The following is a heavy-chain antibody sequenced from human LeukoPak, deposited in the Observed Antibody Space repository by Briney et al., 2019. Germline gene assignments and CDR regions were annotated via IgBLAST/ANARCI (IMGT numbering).Heavy chain of an antibody. CDR1: GFTFSTYA. CDR2: ISYDGSNT. D-gene: IGHD3-9*01. V-gene: IGHV3-30-3*01. Sequence: GGSLRLSCAASGFTFSTYAMHWVRQAPGKGLEWVAVISYDGSNTYSADSVKGRFTISRDNSKNTLFLQMSSLTPEDTAVYYCARGNILTGKYMVYWGQGTLVTVSS. J-gene: IGHJ4*02. CDR3: ARGNILTGKYMVY.